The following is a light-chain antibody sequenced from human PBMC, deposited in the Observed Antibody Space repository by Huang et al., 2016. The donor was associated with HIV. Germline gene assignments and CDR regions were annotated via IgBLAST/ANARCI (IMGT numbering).Light chain of an antibody. J-gene: IGKJ3*01. Sequence: EIVLTQSPGTLSLSPGERATLSCRTSQSVSSSYLAWYQQKPVPAPRPLIYGASSRATGIPDRFSGSGSGTDFTLTISRLEPADFAVYYCQQYGSSRIFTFGPGTKVDIK. CDR2: GAS. V-gene: IGKV3-20*01. CDR3: QQYGSSRIFT. CDR1: QSVSSSY.